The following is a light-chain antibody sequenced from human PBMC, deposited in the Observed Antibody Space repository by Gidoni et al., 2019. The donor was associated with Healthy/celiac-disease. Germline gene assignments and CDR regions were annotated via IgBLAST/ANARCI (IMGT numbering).Light chain of an antibody. J-gene: IGKJ4*01. CDR2: WAS. V-gene: IGKV4-1*01. CDR3: QQYYSTPLT. CDR1: KNY. Sequence: EIGVAQSPDSLAGFLGERATNNNKNYLAWYQQKPGQPPKLLIYWASTRESGVPDRFSGSGSGTDFTLTISSLQAEDVAVYYCQQYYSTPLTFGGGTKVEIK.